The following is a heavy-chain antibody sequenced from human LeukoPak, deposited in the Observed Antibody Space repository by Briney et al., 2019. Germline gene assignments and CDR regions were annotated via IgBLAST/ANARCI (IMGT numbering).Heavy chain of an antibody. J-gene: IGHJ6*02. CDR2: ISYDGSNK. CDR1: GFTFSSYA. D-gene: IGHD1-26*01. Sequence: PGGSLRLSCAASGFTFSSYAMHWVRQAPGKGLEWVAVISYDGSNKYYADSVKGRFTISRDNSKNTLYLQMNSLRAEDTAVYYCARERVVGATRPYYYGMDVWGQGTTVTVSS. CDR3: ARERVVGATRPYYYGMDV. V-gene: IGHV3-30-3*01.